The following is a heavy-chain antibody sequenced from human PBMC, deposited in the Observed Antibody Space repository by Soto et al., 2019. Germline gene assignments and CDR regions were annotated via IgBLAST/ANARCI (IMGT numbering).Heavy chain of an antibody. V-gene: IGHV4-61*08. Sequence: SETLSLTCSVSGDSVSSGDYYWSWIRQPPGKGLEWIGHVYFSGSTNYIPSLKSRLTMSVDTAKNQFSLKLNSVTAADTAVYYCAIIPGDTYMIYCCDPWDQGCQVSVSS. D-gene: IGHD3-16*01. CDR2: VYFSGST. CDR3: AIIPGDTYMIYCCDP. CDR1: GDSVSSGDYY. J-gene: IGHJ5*02.